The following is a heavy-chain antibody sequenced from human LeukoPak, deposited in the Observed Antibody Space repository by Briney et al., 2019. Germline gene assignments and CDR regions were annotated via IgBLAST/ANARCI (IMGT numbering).Heavy chain of an antibody. J-gene: IGHJ1*01. V-gene: IGHV1-2*02. CDR3: ARDEKYYYDSSGYYQEYFQH. D-gene: IGHD3-22*01. CDR1: GYTFTRYY. CDR2: INPNSGGT. Sequence: ASVKVSCKASGYTFTRYYMHWVRQAPGQGLEWMGWINPNSGGTNYAQKFQGRVTMTRDTSISTAYMELSRLRSDDTAVYYCARDEKYYYDSSGYYQEYFQHWGQGTLVTVSS.